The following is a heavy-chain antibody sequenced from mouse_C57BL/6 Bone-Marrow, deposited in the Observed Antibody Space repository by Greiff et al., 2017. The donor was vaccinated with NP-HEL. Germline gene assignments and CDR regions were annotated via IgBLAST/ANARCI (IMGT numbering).Heavy chain of an antibody. Sequence: QVQLQQPGAELVMPGASVKLSCKASGYTFTSYWMHWVKQRPGQGLEWIGEIDPSDSYTNYNQKFKGKATLTVDKSSSTAYMQLSSLTSEDSAVYYCARSDYDEGWYFDVWGTGTTVTVSS. CDR1: GYTFTSYW. J-gene: IGHJ1*03. V-gene: IGHV1-69*01. CDR3: ARSDYDEGWYFDV. CDR2: IDPSDSYT. D-gene: IGHD2-4*01.